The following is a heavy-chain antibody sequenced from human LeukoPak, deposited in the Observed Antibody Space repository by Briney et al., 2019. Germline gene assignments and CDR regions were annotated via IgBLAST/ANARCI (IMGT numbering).Heavy chain of an antibody. CDR3: AKVAAPEYYYDSSGYYLSYFDY. CDR1: GFTFSSYW. CDR2: IKQDGSEK. J-gene: IGHJ4*02. D-gene: IGHD3-22*01. Sequence: GGSLRLSCAASGFTFSSYWMSWVRQAPGKGLEWVANIKQDGSEKYYVDSVKGRFTISRDNAKNSLYLQMNILRAEDTALYYCAKVAAPEYYYDSSGYYLSYFDYWGQGTLVTVSS. V-gene: IGHV3-7*03.